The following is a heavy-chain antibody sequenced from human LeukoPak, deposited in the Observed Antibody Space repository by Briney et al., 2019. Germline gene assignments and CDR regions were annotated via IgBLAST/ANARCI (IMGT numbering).Heavy chain of an antibody. CDR2: ISYDGSNK. Sequence: GGSLRLSCAASGFTLSSYAMHWVRQAPGKGLEWVAVISYDGSNKYYADSVKGRFTISRDNSKNTLYLQMNSLRAEDTAVYYCARVRAIRGVIGDAFDIWGQGTMVTVSS. J-gene: IGHJ3*02. D-gene: IGHD3-10*01. CDR1: GFTLSSYA. V-gene: IGHV3-30-3*01. CDR3: ARVRAIRGVIGDAFDI.